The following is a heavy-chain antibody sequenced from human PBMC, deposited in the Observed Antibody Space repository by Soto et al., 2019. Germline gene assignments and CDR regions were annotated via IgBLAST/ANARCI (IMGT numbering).Heavy chain of an antibody. J-gene: IGHJ3*02. Sequence: ESGGGLVQPGGSLKLSCAASGFTFSSYSMNWVRQAPGKGLEWVSNIRSDSSSISFADSVKGRFTVSRDNAKNSLYLQMNSLRDEDTAVYFCARDYDWAFDIWGQGTKVTVSS. CDR1: GFTFSSYS. CDR3: ARDYDWAFDI. CDR2: IRSDSSSI. D-gene: IGHD3-16*01. V-gene: IGHV3-48*02.